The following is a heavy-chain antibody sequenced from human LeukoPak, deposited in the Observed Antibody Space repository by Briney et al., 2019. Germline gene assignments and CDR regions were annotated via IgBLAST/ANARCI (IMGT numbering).Heavy chain of an antibody. Sequence: SETLSLTCTVSGGSITSNTNYWDWIRQPPGRGLEWVGSIYYSGSTYYSPSLKSRVTMSVDTSKNQFSLKLTSVNAADTAVYYCARRAVVPAAKSVFDYWGQGTLVTVSS. D-gene: IGHD2-2*01. CDR1: GGSITSNTNY. CDR2: IYYSGST. CDR3: ARRAVVPAAKSVFDY. V-gene: IGHV4-39*01. J-gene: IGHJ4*02.